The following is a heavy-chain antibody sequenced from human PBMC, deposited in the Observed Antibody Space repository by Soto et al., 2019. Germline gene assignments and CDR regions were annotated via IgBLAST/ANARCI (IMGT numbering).Heavy chain of an antibody. J-gene: IGHJ4*02. CDR2: ISSSSSYI. V-gene: IGHV3-21*01. D-gene: IGHD6-13*01. Sequence: EVQLVESGGGLVKPGGSLRLSCAASGFIFSSYSMNWVRQAPGKGLEWVSSISSSSSYIYYTDSVKGRFTISRDDAKTSLYLQMNSLRAEDTAVYYCARDMYYSSWYVGFWGQGTLVTVSS. CDR3: ARDMYYSSWYVGF. CDR1: GFIFSSYS.